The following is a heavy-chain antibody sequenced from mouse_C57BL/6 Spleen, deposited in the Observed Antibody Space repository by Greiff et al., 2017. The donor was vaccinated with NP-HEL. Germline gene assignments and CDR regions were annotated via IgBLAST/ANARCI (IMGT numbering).Heavy chain of an antibody. Sequence: EVQGVESGGGLVKPGGSLKLSCAASGFTFSSYTMSWVRQTPEKRLEWVATISGGGGNTYYPDSVKGRFTISRDNAKNTLYLQMSSLRSEDTALYYCARQRIYDGYYPFAYWGQGTLVTVSA. CDR1: GFTFSSYT. CDR2: ISGGGGNT. J-gene: IGHJ3*01. V-gene: IGHV5-9*01. CDR3: ARQRIYDGYYPFAY. D-gene: IGHD2-3*01.